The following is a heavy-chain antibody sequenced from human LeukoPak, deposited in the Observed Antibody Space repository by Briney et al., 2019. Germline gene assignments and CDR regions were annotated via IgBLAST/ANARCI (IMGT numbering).Heavy chain of an antibody. V-gene: IGHV3-53*01. CDR2: IYSGGST. Sequence: GGSLRLSCAASGFTVSSNYMSWVRQAPGKGLEWVSVIYSGGSTYYADSVKGRFTISRNNSKNTLYLQMNSLRAEDTAVYYCALATIFGAYYYYYYMDVWGKGTTVTVSS. CDR3: ALATIFGAYYYYYYMDV. CDR1: GFTVSSNY. J-gene: IGHJ6*03. D-gene: IGHD5-12*01.